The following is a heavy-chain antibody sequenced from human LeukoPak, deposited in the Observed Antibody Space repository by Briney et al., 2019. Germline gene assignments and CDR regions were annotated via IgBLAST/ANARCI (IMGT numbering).Heavy chain of an antibody. Sequence: SETLSLTCTVSGGSISSSSYYWGWIRQPPGKGLEWIGSIYYSGSTYYNPSLKSRVTISVDTSKNQFSLKLSSVTAADTAVYYCARDGYSGNDGLWGQGTLVTVSS. V-gene: IGHV4-39*07. D-gene: IGHD5-12*01. J-gene: IGHJ4*02. CDR3: ARDGYSGNDGL. CDR1: GGSISSSSYY. CDR2: IYYSGST.